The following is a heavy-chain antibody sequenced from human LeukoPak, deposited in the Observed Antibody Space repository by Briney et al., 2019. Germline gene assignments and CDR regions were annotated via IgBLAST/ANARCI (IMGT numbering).Heavy chain of an antibody. CDR1: GFSFSTCA. CDR3: AKGGTIVGPTYFDF. V-gene: IGHV3-23*01. CDR2: ISGSGGGT. Sequence: SGGSLRLSCAASGFSFSTCAMTWVRQAPGKGLEWVSAISGSGGGTYYIDSVKGRFTISRDNSRNIVDLQMNNLRAEDTAVYYCAKGGTIVGPTYFDFWGQGTLVTVSS. J-gene: IGHJ4*02. D-gene: IGHD1-26*01.